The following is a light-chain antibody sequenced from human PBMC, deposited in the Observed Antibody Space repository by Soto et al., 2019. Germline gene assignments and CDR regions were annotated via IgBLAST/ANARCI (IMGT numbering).Light chain of an antibody. J-gene: IGKJ1*01. V-gene: IGKV1-5*01. CDR3: QQYNSYSGT. CDR2: AAS. CDR1: QSISSW. Sequence: DIQMTQSPSTLSASVGDRVIITCRASQSISSWLAWYQQKPGKAPKLLIYAASSLQSGVPSRFSGSGSGTEFTLTISSLQPDDFATYYCQQYNSYSGTFGQGSKVDIK.